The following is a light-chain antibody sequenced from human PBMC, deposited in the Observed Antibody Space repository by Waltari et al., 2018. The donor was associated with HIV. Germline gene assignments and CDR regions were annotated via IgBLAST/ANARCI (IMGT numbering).Light chain of an antibody. Sequence: QSALTQPPSASGSPGQSVTISCTGTSSDVGGYNYVSWYQQHPGKAPKLMIYEVSRRPSGVPVRFSASKSVNAASLTVSGLQAEDEADYYCSSYAGSNNYVFGTGTKVTVL. J-gene: IGLJ1*01. CDR3: SSYAGSNNYV. CDR1: SSDVGGYNY. CDR2: EVS. V-gene: IGLV2-8*01.